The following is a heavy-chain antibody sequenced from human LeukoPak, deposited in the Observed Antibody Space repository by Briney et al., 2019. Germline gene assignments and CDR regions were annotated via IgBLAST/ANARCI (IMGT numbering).Heavy chain of an antibody. CDR3: ARRTKRLYDAFDI. Sequence: PGESPKISCKGSGYSFTSYWIGWVRQMPGKGLEWMGIIYPGDSDTRYSPSFQGQVTISADKSISTAYLQWSSLKASDTAMYYCARRTKRLYDAFDIWGQGTMVTVSS. CDR2: IYPGDSDT. CDR1: GYSFTSYW. D-gene: IGHD2/OR15-2a*01. J-gene: IGHJ3*02. V-gene: IGHV5-51*01.